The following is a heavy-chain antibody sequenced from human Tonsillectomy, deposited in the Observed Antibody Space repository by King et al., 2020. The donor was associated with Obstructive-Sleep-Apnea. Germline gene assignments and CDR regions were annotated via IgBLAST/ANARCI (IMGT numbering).Heavy chain of an antibody. CDR2: ISGHNGDT. CDR3: ARDLFYYNSGTSYEDTFDI. D-gene: IGHD3-10*01. CDR1: GYNCKTYG. V-gene: IGHV1-18*01. Sequence: QLVQSGGEVKTPGASVRGSCKAFGYNCKTYGLSWVRQAPGQGREWMGGISGHNGDTNYAQRLRGRVVMTADTTTSTAYMELSSLTPDDTAVYYCARDLFYYNSGTSYEDTFDIWGQGTMVTVSS. J-gene: IGHJ3*02.